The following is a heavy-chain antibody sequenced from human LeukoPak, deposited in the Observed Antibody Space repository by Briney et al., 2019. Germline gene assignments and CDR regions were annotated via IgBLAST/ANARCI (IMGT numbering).Heavy chain of an antibody. V-gene: IGHV4-34*01. Sequence: PSETLSLTCAVYGGSFSGYYWSWLRQPPGKGLECFGEIKQSGSTNYNLSLKSRVTISVDTSKTQFSLKLSSVTAADTAVYYCARGIAAAGPNWFDPWGQGTLVTVSS. J-gene: IGHJ5*02. CDR3: ARGIAAAGPNWFDP. CDR1: GGSFSGYY. D-gene: IGHD6-13*01. CDR2: IKQSGST.